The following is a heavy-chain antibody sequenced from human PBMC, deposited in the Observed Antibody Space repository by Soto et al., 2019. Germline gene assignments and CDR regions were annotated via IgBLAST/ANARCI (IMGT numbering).Heavy chain of an antibody. CDR3: ASIAAD. Sequence: QVQLVESGGGVVQPGRSLRRSCAASGFTFSSYAMHWVRQAPGKGLEWVAVITYDGSNKYYADSVKGRFTISRDNSKNTLYLQMNSLRAEDTAVYYCASIAADWGQGTLVTVSS. V-gene: IGHV3-30-3*01. CDR2: ITYDGSNK. J-gene: IGHJ4*02. D-gene: IGHD6-13*01. CDR1: GFTFSSYA.